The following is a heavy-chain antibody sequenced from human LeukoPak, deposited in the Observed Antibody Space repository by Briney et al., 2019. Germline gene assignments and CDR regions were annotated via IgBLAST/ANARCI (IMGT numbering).Heavy chain of an antibody. Sequence: VASVKVSCKASGYTFTGYYMHWVRQAPGQGLEWMGIINPSGGSTSYAQKFQGRVTMTRDTSTSTVYMELSSLRSEDTAVYYCARVPRQWLPNWYFDLWGRGTLVTVSS. CDR2: INPSGGST. CDR3: ARVPRQWLPNWYFDL. J-gene: IGHJ2*01. D-gene: IGHD6-19*01. CDR1: GYTFTGYY. V-gene: IGHV1-46*01.